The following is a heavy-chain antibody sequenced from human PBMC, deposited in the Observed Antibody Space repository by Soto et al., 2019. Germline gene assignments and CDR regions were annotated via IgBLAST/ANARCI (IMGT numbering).Heavy chain of an antibody. J-gene: IGHJ4*02. V-gene: IGHV3-64*01. D-gene: IGHD3-22*01. CDR3: ARNHEAATSQYYYDSSGYYDY. Sequence: GALRLSFAASGFPLSSYAMHWVRQAPGKGLESVSAISSNVGSTYYANSVKGRFTISRDNSKNTLYLQMGSLRAEDMAVYYCARNHEAATSQYYYDSSGYYDYWGQGTLVTVSS. CDR1: GFPLSSYA. CDR2: ISSNVGST.